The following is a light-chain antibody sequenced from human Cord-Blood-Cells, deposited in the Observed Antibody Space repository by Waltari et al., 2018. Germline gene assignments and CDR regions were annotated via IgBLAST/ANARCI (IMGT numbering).Light chain of an antibody. Sequence: EILFTQSPATLSLSPGEGATLSCRASQRVSSYLTWYQQKPGQAPRLLIYDASNMATGTPARFSGSGSGKDFTLTISSLEPEEFAVYYCQQRSNWPTFGPGTKVDIK. CDR3: QQRSNWPT. CDR1: QRVSSY. CDR2: DAS. V-gene: IGKV3-11*01. J-gene: IGKJ3*01.